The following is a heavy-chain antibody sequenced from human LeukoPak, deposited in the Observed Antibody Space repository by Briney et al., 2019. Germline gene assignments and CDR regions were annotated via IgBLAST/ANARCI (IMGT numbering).Heavy chain of an antibody. CDR1: GGSISGYY. D-gene: IGHD4-11*01. Sequence: SETLSLTCAVSGGSISGYYWSWIRQPPGKELEWIGYIYYSGSTNYNPSLKSRLTISVDTSKNQFSLDLSSVTAADTAVYYCARLRGNYFPDYWGQGTLVTVSS. CDR3: ARLRGNYFPDY. CDR2: IYYSGST. V-gene: IGHV4-59*01. J-gene: IGHJ4*02.